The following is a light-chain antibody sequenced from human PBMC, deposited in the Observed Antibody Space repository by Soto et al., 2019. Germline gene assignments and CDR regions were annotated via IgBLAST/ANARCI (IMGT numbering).Light chain of an antibody. Sequence: EIVLTQSPGTLSLSPGERATLSCTASQSVSSSYLAWYQQKPGQAPRLLIYGASTRATDMPGRFSGRGAGAEFTLTISSLQSEDFAVYYCQQYRSWPRTFGQGTKVDIK. J-gene: IGKJ1*01. CDR1: QSVSSSY. CDR3: QQYRSWPRT. CDR2: GAS. V-gene: IGKV3-20*01.